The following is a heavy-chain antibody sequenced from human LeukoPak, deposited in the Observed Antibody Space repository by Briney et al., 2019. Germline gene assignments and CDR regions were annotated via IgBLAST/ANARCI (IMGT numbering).Heavy chain of an antibody. J-gene: IGHJ5*02. CDR2: IYYSGST. V-gene: IGHV4-39*01. D-gene: IGHD3-10*01. CDR3: ARRGGYYHNWFDP. Sequence: SETLSLTCTVSGGSISSSSYYWGWIRQPPGKGLEWIGSIYYSGSTYYNPSLKSRVTISVDTSKNQFSLKLSSVTAADTAVYYCARRGGYYHNWFDPWGQGTLVTASS. CDR1: GGSISSSSYY.